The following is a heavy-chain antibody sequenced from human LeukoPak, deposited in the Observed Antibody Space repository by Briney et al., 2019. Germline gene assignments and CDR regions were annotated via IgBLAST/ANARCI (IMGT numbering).Heavy chain of an antibody. Sequence: GGSLRLSCAASGFTFSSYEMNWVRQAPGKGVEWVSYISSSGSTIYYADSVKGRFTISRDNAKNSLYLQMNSLRAEDTAVYYCAKGEFNRLDAFDIWGQGTMVTVSS. V-gene: IGHV3-48*03. CDR3: AKGEFNRLDAFDI. CDR1: GFTFSSYE. J-gene: IGHJ3*02. D-gene: IGHD3-16*01. CDR2: ISSSGSTI.